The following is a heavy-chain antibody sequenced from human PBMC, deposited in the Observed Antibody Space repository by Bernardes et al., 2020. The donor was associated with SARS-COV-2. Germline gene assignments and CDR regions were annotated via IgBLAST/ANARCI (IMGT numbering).Heavy chain of an antibody. Sequence: SETLSLTCTVSGGSISSCGYYWGWLRQPPGKGLEWLVSFYSSGNTYYNPSLQSRVTKSVDTSKNQFSLRLSSVTAADTAVYYCVGSSCGVDCYIGGLRSWDYGMDVWGQGTTVTVFS. CDR3: VGSSCGVDCYIGGLRSWDYGMDV. CDR1: GGSISSCGYY. D-gene: IGHD2-21*02. J-gene: IGHJ6*02. V-gene: IGHV4-39*01. CDR2: FYSSGNT.